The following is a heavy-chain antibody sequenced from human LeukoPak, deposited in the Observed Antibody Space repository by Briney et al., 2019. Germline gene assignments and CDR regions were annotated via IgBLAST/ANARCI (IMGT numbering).Heavy chain of an antibody. D-gene: IGHD6-13*01. Sequence: ASVKVSCKASGYTFTSYGVSWVRQAPGQGPEWMGWISGSNGNTNNAQKVQGRVTMTTDTSTSTAYMELRSLRSDDTAVYYCARYPLSYSSNWHYYFDYWGQGTLLTVSS. CDR1: GYTFTSYG. CDR3: ARYPLSYSSNWHYYFDY. V-gene: IGHV1-18*01. CDR2: ISGSNGNT. J-gene: IGHJ4*02.